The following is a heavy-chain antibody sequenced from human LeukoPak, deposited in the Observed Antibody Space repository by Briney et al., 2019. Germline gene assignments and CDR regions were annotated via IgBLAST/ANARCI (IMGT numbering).Heavy chain of an antibody. CDR2: SGTDGDT. J-gene: IGHJ4*02. CDR3: VKKTPGTHPFDY. CDR1: GFTFSSSA. D-gene: IGHD6-13*01. Sequence: GGSLRLSCAASGFTFSSSAMNWVRQAPGKGLEWVSASGTDGDTYYAASVKGRFTISRDNSKNTLYLQMTSLRAEDTAIYYCVKKTPGTHPFDYWGQGTLVTVSP. V-gene: IGHV3-23*01.